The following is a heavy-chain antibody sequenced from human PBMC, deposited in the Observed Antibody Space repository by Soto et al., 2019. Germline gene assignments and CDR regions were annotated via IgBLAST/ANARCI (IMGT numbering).Heavy chain of an antibody. V-gene: IGHV3-23*01. Sequence: GSLRLPCAASGFTFSSYAMSWVRQAPGKGLEWVSAISGSGGSTYYADSVKGRFTISRDNSKNTLYLQMNSLRAEDTAVYYCAKDRYYYDSSGYYRERFYFDSWGQGTLVTVSS. CDR2: ISGSGGST. D-gene: IGHD3-22*01. CDR3: AKDRYYYDSSGYYRERFYFDS. CDR1: GFTFSSYA. J-gene: IGHJ4*02.